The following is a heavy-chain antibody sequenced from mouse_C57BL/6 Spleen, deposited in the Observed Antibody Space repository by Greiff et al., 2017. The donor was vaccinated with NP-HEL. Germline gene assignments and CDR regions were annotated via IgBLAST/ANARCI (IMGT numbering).Heavy chain of an antibody. Sequence: VHLVESGAELVKPGASVKISCKASGYAFSSYWMNWVKQRPGKGLEWIGQIYPGDGDTNYNGKFKGKATLTADNSSSTAYMQLSSLTSEDSAVYFCARGGYLGRGAMDYWGQGTSVTVSS. D-gene: IGHD2-14*01. V-gene: IGHV1-80*01. J-gene: IGHJ4*01. CDR1: GYAFSSYW. CDR2: IYPGDGDT. CDR3: ARGGYLGRGAMDY.